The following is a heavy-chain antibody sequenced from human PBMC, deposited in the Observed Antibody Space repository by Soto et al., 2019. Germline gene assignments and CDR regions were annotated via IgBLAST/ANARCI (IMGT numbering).Heavy chain of an antibody. Sequence: SETLSLTCTVSGGSISSGCYYWSWIRQHPGKGLEWIGYIYYSGSTYYNPSLKSRVTISVDTSKNQFSLKLSSVTAADTAVYYCASRDYGGNSAGAFDIWGQGTMVTVSS. CDR2: IYYSGST. CDR1: GGSISSGCYY. CDR3: ASRDYGGNSAGAFDI. J-gene: IGHJ3*02. V-gene: IGHV4-31*03. D-gene: IGHD4-17*01.